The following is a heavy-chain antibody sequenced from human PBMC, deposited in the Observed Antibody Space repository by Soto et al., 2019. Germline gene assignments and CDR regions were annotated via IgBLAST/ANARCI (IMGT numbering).Heavy chain of an antibody. D-gene: IGHD2-2*01. CDR1: GGSVSSGSYY. J-gene: IGHJ4*02. CDR3: ASEGPGDRRGYFDY. V-gene: IGHV4-61*01. CDR2: IYYSGST. Sequence: QVQLQESGPGLVKPSETLSLTCTVSGGSVSSGSYYWSWIRQPPGKGLEWIGYIYYSGSTNYNPPLKSRVTISVDTSMNQFSLKLSSVTAADTAVYYCASEGPGDRRGYFDYWGQGTLVTVSS.